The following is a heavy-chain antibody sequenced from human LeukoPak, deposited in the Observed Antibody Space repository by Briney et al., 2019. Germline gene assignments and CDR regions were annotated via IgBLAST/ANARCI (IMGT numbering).Heavy chain of an antibody. CDR3: ALEMEDY. V-gene: IGHV3-23*01. J-gene: IGHJ4*02. CDR1: GLTFSSYA. Sequence: SGGSLRLSCAASGLTFSSYAMSGARQASGKGLECVSAISGSCGSTYYTDAAKGRFTISRDNSKNTLYLQMNSRRAEYTAVYYCALEMEDYWGQGTLVTVSS. D-gene: IGHD5-24*01. CDR2: ISGSCGST.